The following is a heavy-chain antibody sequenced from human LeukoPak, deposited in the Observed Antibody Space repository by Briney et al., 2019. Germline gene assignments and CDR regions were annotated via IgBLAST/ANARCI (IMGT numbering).Heavy chain of an antibody. Sequence: PGGSLRLSCAASEFSVGSNYMTWVRQAPGKGMEWVSLIYSGGSTYYADSVKGRFTISRDNSKNTLYLQMNSLRAEDTAVYYCAKHPGGKWELVPFDYWGQGTLVTVSS. CDR1: EFSVGSNY. CDR3: AKHPGGKWELVPFDY. D-gene: IGHD1-26*01. V-gene: IGHV3-66*04. CDR2: IYSGGST. J-gene: IGHJ4*02.